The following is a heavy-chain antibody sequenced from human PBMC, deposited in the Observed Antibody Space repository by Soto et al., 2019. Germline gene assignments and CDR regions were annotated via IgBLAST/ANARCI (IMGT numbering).Heavy chain of an antibody. CDR2: ISGSGGST. Sequence: EVQLVESGGGLVQPGGSLXLSCAASGFTFSSHAMSWXRXXXXXXXXXXSAISGSGGSTYYADSVKGRFTISRENSKKTLYLQMNSLXAEXXAXXXXXKXXXXXXXXXXXFXYWGQGTLVTVSS. CDR1: GFTFSSHA. CDR3: XKXXXXXXXXXXXFXY. V-gene: IGHV3-23*04. J-gene: IGHJ4*02.